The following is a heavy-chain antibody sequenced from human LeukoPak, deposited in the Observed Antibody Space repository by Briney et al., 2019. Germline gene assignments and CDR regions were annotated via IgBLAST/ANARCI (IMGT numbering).Heavy chain of an antibody. J-gene: IGHJ4*02. Sequence: GRSLRLSCAASGFTFSSYAMHWVRQAPGKGLEWVAVISYDGSNKYYADSVKGRFTISRDNSKNTLYLQMNSLRAEVTAVYYCASAWGPLVGATSYWGQGTLVTVSS. D-gene: IGHD1-26*01. CDR3: ASAWGPLVGATSY. CDR2: ISYDGSNK. V-gene: IGHV3-30-3*01. CDR1: GFTFSSYA.